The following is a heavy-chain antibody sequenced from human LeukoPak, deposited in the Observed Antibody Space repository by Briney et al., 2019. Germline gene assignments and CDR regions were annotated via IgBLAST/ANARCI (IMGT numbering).Heavy chain of an antibody. Sequence: PGGSLRLSCEASRFSFSAYPMGWVRRAPGKGLEWVSDISASGDVTFHADPLKGRFTISRDNSKNTLYLQMDSLRAEDTAKYYCAKSLLTTASGTGRAFDIWGQGTVVTVSA. D-gene: IGHD1-26*01. CDR1: RFSFSAYP. CDR2: ISASGDVT. J-gene: IGHJ3*02. CDR3: AKSLLTTASGTGRAFDI. V-gene: IGHV3-23*01.